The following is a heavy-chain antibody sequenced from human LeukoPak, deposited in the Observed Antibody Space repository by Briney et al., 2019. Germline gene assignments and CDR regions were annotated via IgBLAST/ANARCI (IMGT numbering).Heavy chain of an antibody. CDR2: ISASGYST. J-gene: IGHJ4*02. CDR1: GFTFSSYA. V-gene: IGHV3-23*01. D-gene: IGHD1-7*01. Sequence: GGSLRLSCAASGFTFSSYAMSWVRQAPGKGLEWVSAISASGYSTYYADSVKGRFTISRDNSKKTLYLQMNSLRAENTAIFYCAKDVYNWNFYFDYWGQGTLVTVSS. CDR3: AKDVYNWNFYFDY.